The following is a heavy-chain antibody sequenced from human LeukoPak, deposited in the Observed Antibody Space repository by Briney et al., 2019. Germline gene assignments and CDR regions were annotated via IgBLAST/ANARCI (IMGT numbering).Heavy chain of an antibody. CDR3: AAIPLGYSSSWYIGY. CDR1: GGSISSYY. Sequence: SETLSLTCTVSGGSISSYYWSWIRQPPGKGLEWIGYIYYSGSTNYNPSLKSRVTISVDTSKNQFSLKLSSVTAADTAVYYCAAIPLGYSSSWYIGYWGQGTLVTVSS. J-gene: IGHJ4*02. D-gene: IGHD6-13*01. V-gene: IGHV4-59*01. CDR2: IYYSGST.